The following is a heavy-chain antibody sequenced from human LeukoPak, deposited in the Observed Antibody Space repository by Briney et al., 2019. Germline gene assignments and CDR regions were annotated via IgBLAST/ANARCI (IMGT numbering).Heavy chain of an antibody. J-gene: IGHJ5*02. CDR1: GDSITDYY. Sequence: PSETLSLTCSVSGDSITDYYWSWLRQSPGKGLEWVGCIYHSGSTTNNPSLKSRVTISVDPSKNQFALKVRSVTAADTAVYHCARYFRGGVTFFDPWGQGTGVTVSS. D-gene: IGHD3-3*01. CDR3: ARYFRGGVTFFDP. CDR2: IYHSGST. V-gene: IGHV4-59*08.